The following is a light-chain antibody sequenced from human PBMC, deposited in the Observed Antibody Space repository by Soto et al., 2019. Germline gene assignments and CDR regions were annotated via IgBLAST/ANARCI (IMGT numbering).Light chain of an antibody. CDR1: STYVGRYNY. CDR3: TSYTSDSTYV. CDR2: DVS. Sequence: ALTHPASGSGVPGDSSTISCTGTSTYVGRYNYVSWYQQHPGKAPKLMVYDVSNRPSWVSNRFSGSKSGITASLTISGLQAEDEADYYCTSYTSDSTYVFGTGTKVTVL. J-gene: IGLJ1*01. V-gene: IGLV2-14*01.